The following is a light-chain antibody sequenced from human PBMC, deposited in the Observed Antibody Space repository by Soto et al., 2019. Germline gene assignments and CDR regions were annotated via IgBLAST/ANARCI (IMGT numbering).Light chain of an antibody. Sequence: EIVLTQSPATLSLSPGERATLSCRASQSVSSYLAWYQQKPGQAPRLLIYDASNRATGIPARFSGSGSGTGSALTISILELEDFAVYYCQQRSNWPPRFTFGPGTKVDIK. CDR1: QSVSSY. CDR2: DAS. CDR3: QQRSNWPPRFT. J-gene: IGKJ3*01. V-gene: IGKV3-11*01.